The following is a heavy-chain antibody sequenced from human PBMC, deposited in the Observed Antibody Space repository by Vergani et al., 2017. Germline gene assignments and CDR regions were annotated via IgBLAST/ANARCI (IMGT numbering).Heavy chain of an antibody. CDR2: ISYDGSNK. V-gene: IGHV3-30*18. D-gene: IGHD6-13*01. CDR3: SKDRSSSCLDD. J-gene: IGHJ4*02. Sequence: QVQLVESGGGVVQPGRSLRLSCAASGFTFSSYGMHWVRQAPGKGLEWVAVISYDGSNKYYADSVKGRFTISRDNSKNTLYLQMNSLRAEDTAVYYCSKDRSSSCLDDWGQGTLVTVSS. CDR1: GFTFSSYG.